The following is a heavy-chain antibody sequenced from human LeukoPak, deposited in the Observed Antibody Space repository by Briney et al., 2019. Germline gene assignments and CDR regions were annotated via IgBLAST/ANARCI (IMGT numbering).Heavy chain of an antibody. D-gene: IGHD6-19*01. Sequence: GGSRRLSCAASGFTFSAYAMNWVRQAPGKGLEWVSGIGGSGGNINYADSVKGRFSISRDNSENTLFLQMNSLRAEDTAVYYCAKDRTWDDRGWLGYWGQGILVTVSS. J-gene: IGHJ4*02. CDR1: GFTFSAYA. CDR3: AKDRTWDDRGWLGY. V-gene: IGHV3-23*01. CDR2: IGGSGGNI.